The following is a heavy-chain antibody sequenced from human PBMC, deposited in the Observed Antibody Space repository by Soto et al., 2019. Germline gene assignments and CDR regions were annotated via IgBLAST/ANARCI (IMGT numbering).Heavy chain of an antibody. J-gene: IGHJ6*02. D-gene: IGHD6-19*01. Sequence: QVQLQESGPGLVKPSQTLSLTCTVSGGSISSGGYYWSWIRQHPGKGLEWIGNIYHSGSTYYNPSLKSRVTISVDTSKNQFSLQLSSVTAADTALYYCARYRGGLSPHYYYFMDVWGQGTTVTVSS. CDR2: IYHSGST. CDR3: ARYRGGLSPHYYYFMDV. CDR1: GGSISSGGYY. V-gene: IGHV4-31*03.